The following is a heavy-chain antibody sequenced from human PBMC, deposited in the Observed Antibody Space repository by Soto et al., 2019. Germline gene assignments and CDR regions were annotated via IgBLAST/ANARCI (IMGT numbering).Heavy chain of an antibody. Sequence: GVSLLLSCAASGFTFSSYSMTWVRQAPGKGLEWVAHITASAGTTYYADSVKGRFTISRDTSRNTLYLQMNSLRAEDTALYYCAKCMQAYWNYDAHHVWGQGTMVTVS. CDR3: AKCMQAYWNYDAHHV. J-gene: IGHJ3*01. CDR1: GFTFSSYS. V-gene: IGHV3-23*01. D-gene: IGHD1-7*01. CDR2: ITASAGTT.